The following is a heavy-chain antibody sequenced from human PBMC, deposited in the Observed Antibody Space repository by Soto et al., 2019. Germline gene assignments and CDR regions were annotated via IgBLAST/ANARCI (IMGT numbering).Heavy chain of an antibody. D-gene: IGHD3-9*01. CDR1: GFTFSSYS. V-gene: IGHV3-21*01. CDR3: ARDRHLLRYFAWSHYGMDV. Sequence: GGSLRLSCAASGFTFSSYSMNWVRQAPGKGLEWVSSISSSSSYIYYADSVKGRFTISRDNAKNSLYLQMNSLRAEDTAVYYCARDRHLLRYFAWSHYGMDVWGQGTAVTVSS. J-gene: IGHJ6*02. CDR2: ISSSSSYI.